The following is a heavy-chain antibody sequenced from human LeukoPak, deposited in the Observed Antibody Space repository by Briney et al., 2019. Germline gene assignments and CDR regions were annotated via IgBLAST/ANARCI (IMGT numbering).Heavy chain of an antibody. CDR3: ARVRKYGDYVDY. D-gene: IGHD4-17*01. J-gene: IGHJ4*02. Sequence: SETLSLTCTVSGGSISSHYWSWIRQPAGKGLEWIGYIYYSGSTNYNPSLKSRVTISVDTSKNQFSLKLSSVTAADTAVYYCARVRKYGDYVDYWGQGTLVTVSS. V-gene: IGHV4-59*11. CDR2: IYYSGST. CDR1: GGSISSHY.